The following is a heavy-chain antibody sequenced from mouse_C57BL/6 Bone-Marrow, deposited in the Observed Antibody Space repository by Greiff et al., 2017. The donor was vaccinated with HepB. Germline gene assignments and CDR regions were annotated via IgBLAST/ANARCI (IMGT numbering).Heavy chain of an antibody. V-gene: IGHV5-2*01. D-gene: IGHD2-5*01. J-gene: IGHJ2*01. Sequence: EVMLVESGGGLVQPGESLKLSCESNEYEFPSHDMSWVRKTPEKRLELVAAINSDGGSTYYPDTMERRFSISRDNTKKPLYLQMSSLRSEDTALYYCARRDSNYVGFDYWGQGTTLTVSS. CDR2: INSDGGST. CDR3: ARRDSNYVGFDY. CDR1: EYEFPSHD.